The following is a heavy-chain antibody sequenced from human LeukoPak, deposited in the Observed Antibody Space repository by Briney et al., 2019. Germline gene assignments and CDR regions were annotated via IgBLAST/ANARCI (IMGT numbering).Heavy chain of an antibody. V-gene: IGHV4-59*01. CDR2: IYYSGST. J-gene: IGHJ6*03. Sequence: SETLSLTCTVSGGSISSYYWSWIRQPPGKGLEWIGYIYYSGSTNYNPSLKSRVTISVDTSKNQFSLKLSSVTAADTAVYYCARGDTMVRGVSYYMDVWGKGTTVTVSS. D-gene: IGHD3-10*01. CDR3: ARGDTMVRGVSYYMDV. CDR1: GGSISSYY.